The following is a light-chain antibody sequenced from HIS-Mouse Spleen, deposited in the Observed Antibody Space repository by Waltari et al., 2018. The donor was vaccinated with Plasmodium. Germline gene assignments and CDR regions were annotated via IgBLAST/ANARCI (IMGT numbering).Light chain of an antibody. Sequence: QSALTQPASVSGSPGQSITISCTGTSSDVGSYNLVSWYQQHPSKAPKLMIYEGSKRPSGVSNRFSGSKSGNTASRTSCGLQADDEADYYCCSYAGSSTYVVFGGGTKLTVL. CDR2: EGS. CDR3: CSYAGSSTYVV. J-gene: IGLJ2*01. CDR1: SSDVGSYNL. V-gene: IGLV2-23*01.